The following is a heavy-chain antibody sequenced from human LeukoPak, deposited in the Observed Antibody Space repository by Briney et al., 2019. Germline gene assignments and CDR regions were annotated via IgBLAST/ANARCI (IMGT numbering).Heavy chain of an antibody. D-gene: IGHD2-21*02. CDR3: ARLRKVVVTATNWFDP. V-gene: IGHV4-61*01. CDR1: GGSVSSGSYY. Sequence: SETLSLTCTVSGGSVSSGSYYWSWIRQPPGKGLEWIVYIYYSGSTNYNPSLKSRVTISVDTPKNQFSLKLSSVTAADTAVYYCARLRKVVVTATNWFDPWGQGTLVTVSS. J-gene: IGHJ5*02. CDR2: IYYSGST.